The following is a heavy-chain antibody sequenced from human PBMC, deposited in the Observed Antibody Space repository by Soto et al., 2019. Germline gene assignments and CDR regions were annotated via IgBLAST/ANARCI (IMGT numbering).Heavy chain of an antibody. D-gene: IGHD6-13*01. J-gene: IGHJ4*02. CDR1: GGSISSVCYY. V-gene: IGHV4-31*03. CDR2: IYYSGST. CDR3: ARSYSSSWFLDY. Sequence: SDTLSLTCTVSGGSISSVCYYWSWIRQHPGKGLEWIGYIYYSGSTYYNPSLKSRVTISVDTSKNQFSLKLSSVTAADTAVYYCARSYSSSWFLDYWGQGTLVTVSS.